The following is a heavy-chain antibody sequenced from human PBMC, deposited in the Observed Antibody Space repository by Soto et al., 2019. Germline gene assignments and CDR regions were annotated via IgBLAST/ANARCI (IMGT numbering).Heavy chain of an antibody. CDR2: ISSGGSS. CDR1: GFTVSNLY. Sequence: EVQLVESGGGLVQPGGSLRLSCAASGFTVSNLYMTWVRQAPGKGLQWVAVISSGGSSYYADSVKGRFTISRDNSKNTLYLAMNSLSAEDTAVYYCARDTFGGAYDFLHGGQGTLVTVSS. V-gene: IGHV3-66*01. CDR3: ARDTFGGAYDFLH. D-gene: IGHD3-3*01. J-gene: IGHJ4*02.